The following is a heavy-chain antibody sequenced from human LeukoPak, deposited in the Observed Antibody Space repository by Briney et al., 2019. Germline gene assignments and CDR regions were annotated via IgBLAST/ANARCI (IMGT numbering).Heavy chain of an antibody. Sequence: GGSLRLSCAASGFTFSSYWMSWVRQAPGKGLEWVANIKQDGSEKYYVDSVKGRFTISRDNAKNSLYLQMNSLRAEDTAVYYCARVYFDWLLLRAYYYYMDVWGKGTTVTVSS. D-gene: IGHD3-9*01. CDR1: GFTFSSYW. J-gene: IGHJ6*03. V-gene: IGHV3-7*01. CDR2: IKQDGSEK. CDR3: ARVYFDWLLLRAYYYYMDV.